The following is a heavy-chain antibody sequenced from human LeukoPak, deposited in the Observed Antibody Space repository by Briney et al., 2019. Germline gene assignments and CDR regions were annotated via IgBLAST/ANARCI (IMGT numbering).Heavy chain of an antibody. CDR2: IYYSGST. Sequence: SETLSLTCTVSGGSISSYYWSWIRQPPGKGLEWIGYIYYSGSTNYNPSLKNRVTISVDTSKNQFSLKLSSVTAADTAVYYCARDTGAAHYYYYGMDVWGQGTTVTVSS. J-gene: IGHJ6*02. CDR1: GGSISSYY. D-gene: IGHD6-19*01. CDR3: ARDTGAAHYYYYGMDV. V-gene: IGHV4-59*01.